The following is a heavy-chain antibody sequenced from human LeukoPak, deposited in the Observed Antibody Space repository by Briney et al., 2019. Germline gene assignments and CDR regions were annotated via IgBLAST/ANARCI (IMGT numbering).Heavy chain of an antibody. CDR3: ATEHWGPNS. V-gene: IGHV3-48*03. CDR2: ISSSGSTI. D-gene: IGHD3-16*01. CDR1: GFTFSSYE. Sequence: GGSLRLSCAASGFTFSSYEMNWVRQAPGKGLEWVSYISSSGSTIYYADSVKGRFTISRDNAKNSLYLQMSSLRGEDTALYYCATEHWGPNSWGQGTLVTVSS. J-gene: IGHJ4*02.